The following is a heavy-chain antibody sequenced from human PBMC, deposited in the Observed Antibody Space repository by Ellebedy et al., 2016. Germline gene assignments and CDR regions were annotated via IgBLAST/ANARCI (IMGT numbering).Heavy chain of an antibody. J-gene: IGHJ6*03. Sequence: GESLKISCAASGFTFSNAWMSWVRKAPGKGLEWVSVIYSGGSTYYADSVKGRFTISRDNSKNTLYLQMNSLRAEDTAVYYCARDSATWGTVGYYYYMDVWGKGTTVTVSS. D-gene: IGHD2-15*01. CDR2: IYSGGST. V-gene: IGHV3-66*01. CDR1: GFTFSNAW. CDR3: ARDSATWGTVGYYYYMDV.